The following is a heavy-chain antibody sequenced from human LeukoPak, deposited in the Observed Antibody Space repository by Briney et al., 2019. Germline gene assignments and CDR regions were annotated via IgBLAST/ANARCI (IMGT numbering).Heavy chain of an antibody. CDR2: IYYSGST. CDR1: GGSISSSSYY. D-gene: IGHD6-19*01. V-gene: IGHV4-39*01. CDR3: ARPWGIAVANDAFDI. J-gene: IGHJ3*02. Sequence: SETLSLTCTVSGGSISSSSYYWGWIRQPPGKGLEWIGSIYYSGSTYYNPSLKSRVTISVDTSKNQFSLRLSSVTAADTAVYYCARPWGIAVANDAFDIWGQGTMVTVSS.